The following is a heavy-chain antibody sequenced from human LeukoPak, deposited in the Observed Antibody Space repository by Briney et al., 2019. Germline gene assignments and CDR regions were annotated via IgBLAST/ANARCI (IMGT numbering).Heavy chain of an antibody. CDR3: AKDQHDYGDYGDYYYYYMDV. CDR1: GFTSSSYG. CDR2: IRYDGSNK. V-gene: IGHV3-30*02. Sequence: PGGSLRLSCAASGFTSSSYGMHWVRQAPGKGLEWVAFIRYDGSNKYYADSVKGRFTISRDNSKNTLYLQMNSLRAEDTAVYYCAKDQHDYGDYGDYYYYYMDVWGKGTTVTISS. J-gene: IGHJ6*03. D-gene: IGHD4-17*01.